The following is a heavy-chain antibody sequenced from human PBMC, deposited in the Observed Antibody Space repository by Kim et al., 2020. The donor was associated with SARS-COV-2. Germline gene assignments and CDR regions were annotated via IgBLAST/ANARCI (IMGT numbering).Heavy chain of an antibody. Sequence: GGSLRLSCAASGFTFSSYAMHWVRQAPGKGLEYVSAISSNGGSTYYANSVKGRFTISRDNSKNTLYLQMGSLRAEDMAVYYCARGGWIQLWPMVHWGQGTLVTVSS. J-gene: IGHJ4*02. CDR3: ARGGWIQLWPMVH. D-gene: IGHD5-18*01. CDR1: GFTFSSYA. V-gene: IGHV3-64*01. CDR2: ISSNGGST.